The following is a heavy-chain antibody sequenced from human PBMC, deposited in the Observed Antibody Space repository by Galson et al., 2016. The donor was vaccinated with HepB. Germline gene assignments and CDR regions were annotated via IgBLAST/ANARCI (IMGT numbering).Heavy chain of an antibody. V-gene: IGHV3-33*01. Sequence: SLRLSCAASGFPFSSYGMHWVRQAPGKGLEWVGFIWYDGSNNFYEDSVKGRFTISRDNSKNTLYLKMNSLRAEDTYVYYCARDVRPRQPHYYGMDVWGQGTTVTVSS. J-gene: IGHJ6*02. CDR1: GFPFSSYG. D-gene: IGHD1-1*01. CDR3: ARDVRPRQPHYYGMDV. CDR2: IWYDGSNN.